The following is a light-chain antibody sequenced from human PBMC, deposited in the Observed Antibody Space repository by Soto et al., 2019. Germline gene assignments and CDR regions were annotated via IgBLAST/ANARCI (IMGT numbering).Light chain of an antibody. Sequence: NFMLTQPHSVSESPGKTVTISCTGSSGSIASNYVQWFQQRPGSAPTTVIYEDNQRPSGVPDRFSGSIDSSSNSASLTISAGGTEDGADSYCQFYDARNVVFAGGTKVSVL. CDR2: EDN. V-gene: IGLV6-57*02. CDR1: SGSIASNY. J-gene: IGLJ2*01. CDR3: QFYDARNVV.